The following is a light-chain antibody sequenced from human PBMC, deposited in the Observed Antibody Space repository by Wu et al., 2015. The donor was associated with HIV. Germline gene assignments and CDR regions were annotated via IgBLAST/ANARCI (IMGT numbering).Light chain of an antibody. V-gene: IGKV3-15*01. Sequence: EIVMTRSPATLSVSPGERATLSCRASQSVSSNLAWYQQKPGQAPRLLIYGASTRATGIPARFSGSGSGTEFTLTISSMQSEDFALYYCQQYNSWPTFGQGTKVEIK. CDR3: QQYNSWPT. CDR2: GAS. J-gene: IGKJ1*01. CDR1: QSVSSN.